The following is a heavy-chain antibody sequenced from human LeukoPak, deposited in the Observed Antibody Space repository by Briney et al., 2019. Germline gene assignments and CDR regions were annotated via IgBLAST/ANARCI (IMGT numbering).Heavy chain of an antibody. J-gene: IGHJ4*02. CDR3: AREGGGSPRFDY. CDR2: INPNSGGT. Sequence: ASVKVSCKASGYTFTAYYIHWVRQAPGQGLEWMGWINPNSGGTNYAQKFQGRVTMTRDTSISTAYMELSRLRSDDTAVYYCAREGGGSPRFDYWGQGTLVTVSS. CDR1: GYTFTAYY. D-gene: IGHD2-15*01. V-gene: IGHV1-2*02.